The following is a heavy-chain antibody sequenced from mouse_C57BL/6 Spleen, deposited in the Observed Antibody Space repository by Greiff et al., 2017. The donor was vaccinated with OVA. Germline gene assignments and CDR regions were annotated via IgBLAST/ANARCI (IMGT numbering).Heavy chain of an antibody. V-gene: IGHV1-15*01. D-gene: IGHD1-1*01. CDR3: TRPIYYGSSPYWYFDV. CDR2: IDPETGGT. CDR1: GYTFTDYE. J-gene: IGHJ1*03. Sequence: VQLQQSGAELVRPGASVTLSCKASGYTFTDYEMHWVKQTPVHGLEWIGAIDPETGGTAYNQKFKGKAILTADKSSSTAYMELRSLTSEDSAVYYRTRPIYYGSSPYWYFDVWGTGTTVTVSS.